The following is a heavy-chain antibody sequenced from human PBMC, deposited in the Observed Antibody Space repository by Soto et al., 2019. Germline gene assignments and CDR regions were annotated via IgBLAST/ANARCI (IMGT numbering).Heavy chain of an antibody. Sequence: GGSLRLSCAASGFTFSDHYMDWVRQAPGKGLEWVGRTRNKANSYTTEYAASVKGRFTISRDDSKNSMYLQMNSLKTEDTAVYYCARGKKRVAAAGTPYYYYYYGMDVWGQGTTVTVSS. CDR2: TRNKANSYTT. CDR1: GFTFSDHY. D-gene: IGHD6-13*01. CDR3: ARGKKRVAAAGTPYYYYYYGMDV. V-gene: IGHV3-72*01. J-gene: IGHJ6*02.